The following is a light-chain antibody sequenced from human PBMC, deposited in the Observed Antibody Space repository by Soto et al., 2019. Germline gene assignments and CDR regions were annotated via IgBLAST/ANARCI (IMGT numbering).Light chain of an antibody. J-gene: IGLJ2*01. CDR1: TGPVFSGHY. CDR3: LLSYDGVRV. CDR2: YTD. V-gene: IGLV7-46*01. Sequence: QAVVTQEPSLTVSPGGTVTLTCGSSTGPVFSGHYPYWFQHMPGHAPGTLIYYTDNKDSWSPARFSGSLLGGKAALTLSCGQPDDEAEDYCLLSYDGVRVFGGGTTLAVL.